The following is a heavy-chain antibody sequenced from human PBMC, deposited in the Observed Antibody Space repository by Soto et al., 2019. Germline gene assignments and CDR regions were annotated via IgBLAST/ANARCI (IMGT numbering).Heavy chain of an antibody. J-gene: IGHJ6*02. CDR2: INPNSGAT. CDR1: GYTSTGYY. D-gene: IGHD1-26*01. V-gene: IGHV1-2*04. CDR3: ARSGERLGYYYCMDV. Sequence: QVQLVQSGAEVKKPGASVKVSCKASGYTSTGYYMHWVRQATGQGLEWMGWINPNSGATNYAQNFQGWVTMTRDTCISTAYMELSRLRSDDTAVYYCARSGERLGYYYCMDVLGQWTTVTVFS.